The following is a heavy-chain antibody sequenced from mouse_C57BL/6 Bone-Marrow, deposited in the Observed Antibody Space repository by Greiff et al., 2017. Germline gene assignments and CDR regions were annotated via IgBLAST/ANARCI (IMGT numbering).Heavy chain of an antibody. Sequence: EVQLVESGGDLVKPGGSLKISCAASGFTFSSYGMSWVRQTPDKRLEWVATISSGGSYTYYPDSVKGRFTISRDNAKNTLYLQMSSLKSEDTAMYYCARHGGIYYLWYFDVWGTGTTVTVSS. CDR3: ARHGGIYYLWYFDV. V-gene: IGHV5-6*01. J-gene: IGHJ1*03. CDR1: GFTFSSYG. D-gene: IGHD1-1*01. CDR2: ISSGGSYT.